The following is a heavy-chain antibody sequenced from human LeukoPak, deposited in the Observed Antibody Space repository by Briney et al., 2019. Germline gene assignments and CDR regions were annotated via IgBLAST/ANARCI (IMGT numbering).Heavy chain of an antibody. CDR1: GGSISTYF. Sequence: SETLSFTCTVSGGSISTYFWSWIRQPAGKGLEWIGRIYTGGSTNYNPSLTSRVTMSIHTSKNQFSLKLSSVTAADTAVYYCARAPTAYCLSTSCQPYFDYWGQGTLVTVSS. J-gene: IGHJ4*02. CDR3: ARAPTAYCLSTSCQPYFDY. V-gene: IGHV4-4*07. CDR2: IYTGGST. D-gene: IGHD2-2*01.